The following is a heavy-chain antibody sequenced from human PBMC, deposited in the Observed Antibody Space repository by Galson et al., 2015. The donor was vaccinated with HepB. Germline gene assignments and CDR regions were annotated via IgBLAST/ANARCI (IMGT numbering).Heavy chain of an antibody. Sequence: SVKVSCKASGYTFTGYYMHWVRQAPGQGLEWMGIINPSGGSTSYAQKFQGRVTMTRDTSTSTVYMELSSLRSEDTAVYYCARGIAAAGIGRGSSFDYWGQGTLVTVSS. D-gene: IGHD6-13*01. V-gene: IGHV1-46*01. CDR1: GYTFTGYY. J-gene: IGHJ4*02. CDR3: ARGIAAAGIGRGSSFDY. CDR2: INPSGGST.